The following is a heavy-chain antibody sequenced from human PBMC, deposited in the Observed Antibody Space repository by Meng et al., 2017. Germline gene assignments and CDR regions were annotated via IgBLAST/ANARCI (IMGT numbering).Heavy chain of an antibody. J-gene: IGHJ4*02. CDR2: INPNSGGT. CDR1: GYTFTSYY. CDR3: ARGFGAVGGFDY. D-gene: IGHD3-3*01. V-gene: IGHV1-2*06. Sequence: ASVKVSCKASGYTFTSYYMHWVRQAPGQGLEWMGRINPNSGGTNYAQKFQGRVTMTRDTSISTAYMELSRLRSDDTAVYYCARGFGAVGGFDYWGQGTLVTVSS.